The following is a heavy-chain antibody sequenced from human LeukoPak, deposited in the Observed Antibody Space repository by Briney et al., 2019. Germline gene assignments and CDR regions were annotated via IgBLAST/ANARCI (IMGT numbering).Heavy chain of an antibody. J-gene: IGHJ1*01. V-gene: IGHV1-2*02. D-gene: IGHD6-13*01. CDR3: ASHGSEYSSSWYYFQH. Sequence: ASVKVSCKASGYIFTSYYMYWVRQAPGQGLEWMAWINPNSGATNYAQKFQGRVTMTRDTSISTAYMDLNRLTSDDTAVYYCASHGSEYSSSWYYFQHWGQGTLVTVSS. CDR2: INPNSGAT. CDR1: GYIFTSYY.